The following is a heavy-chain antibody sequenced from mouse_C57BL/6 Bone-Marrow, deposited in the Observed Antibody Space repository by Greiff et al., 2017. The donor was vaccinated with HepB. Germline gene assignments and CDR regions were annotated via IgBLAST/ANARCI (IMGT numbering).Heavy chain of an antibody. CDR1: GYTFTGYW. D-gene: IGHD1-1*01. Sequence: QVQLKESGAELMKPGASVKLSCKATGYTFTGYWIEWVKQRPGHGLEWIGEILPGSGSTNYNDKFKGKATFTADTSSNTAYMQLSNLTTEDSAIYYCARELFITTVVGYWYFDVWGTGTTVTVSS. V-gene: IGHV1-9*01. CDR3: ARELFITTVVGYWYFDV. CDR2: ILPGSGST. J-gene: IGHJ1*03.